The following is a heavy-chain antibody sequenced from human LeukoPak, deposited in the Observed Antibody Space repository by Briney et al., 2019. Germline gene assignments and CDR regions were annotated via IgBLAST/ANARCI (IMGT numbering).Heavy chain of an antibody. CDR1: GDSISSYY. CDR2: IYASGYT. V-gene: IGHV4-4*07. CDR3: ARNHIVTGTYFDS. D-gene: IGHD3-10*01. J-gene: IGHJ4*02. Sequence: SETLSLTCTVSGDSISSYYWNWIRQPAGKGLEWIGRIYASGYTEYNPSLQTRVTMSVDTSKNEFSLKVDTVTAADTAVYFYARNHIVTGTYFDSWGQGILVTVSS.